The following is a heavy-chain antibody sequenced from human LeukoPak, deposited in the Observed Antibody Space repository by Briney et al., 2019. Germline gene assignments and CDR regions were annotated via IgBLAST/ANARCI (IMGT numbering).Heavy chain of an antibody. V-gene: IGHV4-30-4*08. CDR2: IYYSGST. D-gene: IGHD2-2*02. CDR3: ARAPGQLLNRYYYYYMDV. J-gene: IGHJ6*03. Sequence: PSQTLSLTCTVSGGSISSGDYYWSWIRQPPGKGLEWIGYIYYSGSTYYNPSLKSRVTISVDTSKDQFSLKLSSVTAADTAVYYCARAPGQLLNRYYYYYMDVWGKGTTVTVSS. CDR1: GGSISSGDYY.